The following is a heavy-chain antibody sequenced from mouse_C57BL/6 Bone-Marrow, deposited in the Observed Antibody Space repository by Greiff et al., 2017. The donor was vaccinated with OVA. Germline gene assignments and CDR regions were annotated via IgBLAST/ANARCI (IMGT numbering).Heavy chain of an antibody. CDR2: ISSGGGYL. CDR3: TRDYGSSHWYFDV. CDR1: GFTFSSYA. Sequence: EVKLVESGEGLVKPGGSLKLSCAASGFTFSSYAMSWVRQTPEKRLEWVAYISSGGGYLYYADNVKGRFTISRDNARNTLYLQMSSLKSEDTARYYCTRDYGSSHWYFDVWGTGTTVTVSS. V-gene: IGHV5-9-1*02. J-gene: IGHJ1*03. D-gene: IGHD1-1*01.